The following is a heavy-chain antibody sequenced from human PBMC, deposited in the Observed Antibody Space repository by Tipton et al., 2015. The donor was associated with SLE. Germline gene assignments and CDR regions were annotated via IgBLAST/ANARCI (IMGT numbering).Heavy chain of an antibody. CDR2: ISSGGGST. CDR1: GFSFSNSA. J-gene: IGHJ2*01. V-gene: IGHV3-23*01. CDR3: AKSRTAAGMDSAVWSFDL. D-gene: IGHD6-13*01. Sequence: GSLRLSCSASGFSFSNSAMNWVRQAPGKGLEWVSSISSGGGSTYYADPVKGRFTISRDNSKNTLYLHMNSLRPEDTAMYYCAKSRTAAGMDSAVWSFDLWGRGTLVTVSS.